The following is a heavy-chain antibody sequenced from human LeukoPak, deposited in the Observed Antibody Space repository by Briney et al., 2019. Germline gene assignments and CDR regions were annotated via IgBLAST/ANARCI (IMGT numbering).Heavy chain of an antibody. CDR2: ISGGSEDT. V-gene: IGHV3-23*01. Sequence: GGSLRLSCTASGFAFGGYAMSWVRQAPGKGLEWVSSISGGSEDTYYAGSVKGRFTISRDNPKSTLYLQMNSLRAEDTAVYYCARTIAQYSNSWLYFYYGLDVWGQGTTVTVS. CDR1: GFAFGGYA. D-gene: IGHD6-13*01. CDR3: ARTIAQYSNSWLYFYYGLDV. J-gene: IGHJ6*02.